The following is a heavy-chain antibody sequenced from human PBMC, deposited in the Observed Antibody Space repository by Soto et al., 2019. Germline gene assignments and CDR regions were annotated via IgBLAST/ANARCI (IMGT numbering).Heavy chain of an antibody. Sequence: GGSLRLSCAASGFTFSSYWMSWVRQAPGKGLEWVANIKQDGSEKYYVDSVKGRFTISRDNAKNSLYLQMNSLRAEDTAVYYCARDIGLRLELLSSWYFDLWGRGTLVTVSS. CDR1: GFTFSSYW. D-gene: IGHD1-7*01. CDR2: IKQDGSEK. J-gene: IGHJ2*01. CDR3: ARDIGLRLELLSSWYFDL. V-gene: IGHV3-7*01.